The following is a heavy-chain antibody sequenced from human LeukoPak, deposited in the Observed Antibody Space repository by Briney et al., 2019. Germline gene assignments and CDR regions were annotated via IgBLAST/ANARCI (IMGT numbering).Heavy chain of an antibody. CDR1: GFTFSNAW. D-gene: IGHD3-3*01. CDR2: IKSKTDGGTT. J-gene: IGHJ4*02. CDR3: PTDPGGITILGVFISDFDY. Sequence: GGSLRLSCAASGFTFSNAWMSWVRQAPGKGLEWVGRIKSKTDGGTTDYAAPVKGRFTISRDDSKNTLYLQMNSLKTEDTAVYYCPTDPGGITILGVFISDFDYGGREPLAPV. V-gene: IGHV3-15*01.